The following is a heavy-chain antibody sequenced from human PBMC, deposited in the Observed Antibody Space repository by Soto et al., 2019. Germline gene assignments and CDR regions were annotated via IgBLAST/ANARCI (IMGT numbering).Heavy chain of an antibody. CDR1: GYTFTSYG. V-gene: IGHV1-18*04. CDR3: ARFIPWDIVVVPAAPNWFDP. Sequence: ASVKVSCKXSGYTFTSYGIGWERQAPGQGLEWMGWISAYNGNTNYAQKLQGRVTMTTDTSTSTAYMELRSLRSDDTAVYYCARFIPWDIVVVPAAPNWFDPWGQGTLVTVSS. J-gene: IGHJ5*02. CDR2: ISAYNGNT. D-gene: IGHD2-2*01.